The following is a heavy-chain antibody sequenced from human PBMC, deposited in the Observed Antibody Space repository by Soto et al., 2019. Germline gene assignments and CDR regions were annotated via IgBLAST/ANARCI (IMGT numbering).Heavy chain of an antibody. D-gene: IGHD3-3*01. J-gene: IGHJ4*02. V-gene: IGHV4-30-4*01. CDR2: IYYSGST. Sequence: QVQLQESGPGLVKPSQTLSLTCTVSGGSISSGDYYWSWIRQPPGKGLEWIGYIYYSGSTYYNPSLKSRVTXXVXTRXNQFSLKLSSVTAADTAVYYCARGGYDYRLIHFDYWGQGTLVTVSS. CDR3: ARGGYDYRLIHFDY. CDR1: GGSISSGDYY.